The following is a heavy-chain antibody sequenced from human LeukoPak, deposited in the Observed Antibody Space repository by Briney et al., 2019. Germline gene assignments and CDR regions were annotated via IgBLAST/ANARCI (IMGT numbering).Heavy chain of an antibody. D-gene: IGHD3-10*01. Sequence: GGSLRLSCAASGFTFSGYSMNWVRQAPGKGLEWVSSISSSSSYIYYADSVKGRFTISRDNAKNSLYLQMNSLRAEDTAVYYCARSEYYGSGSYRGGDYWGQGTLVTVSS. CDR1: GFTFSGYS. V-gene: IGHV3-21*01. J-gene: IGHJ4*02. CDR3: ARSEYYGSGSYRGGDY. CDR2: ISSSSSYI.